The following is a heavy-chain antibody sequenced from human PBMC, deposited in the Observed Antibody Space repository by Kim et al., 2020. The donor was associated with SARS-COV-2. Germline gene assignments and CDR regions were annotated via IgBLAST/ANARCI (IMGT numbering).Heavy chain of an antibody. D-gene: IGHD2-8*01. CDR2: INHSGST. V-gene: IGHV4-34*01. Sequence: SETLSLTCAVYGGSFSGYYWSWIRQPPGKGLEWIGEINHSGSTNYNPSLKSRVTISVDTSKNQFSLKLSSVTAADTAVYYCARGSPRYCTNGVCYGGDGMDVWGQGTTVTVSS. CDR1: GGSFSGYY. CDR3: ARGSPRYCTNGVCYGGDGMDV. J-gene: IGHJ6*02.